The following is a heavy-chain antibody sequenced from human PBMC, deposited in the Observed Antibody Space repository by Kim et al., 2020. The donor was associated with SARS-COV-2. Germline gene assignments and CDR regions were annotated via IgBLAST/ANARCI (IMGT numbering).Heavy chain of an antibody. CDR1: GLTVSSNY. J-gene: IGHJ5*02. CDR3: SGGYFINWFDP. CDR2: IYSDGST. D-gene: IGHD1-26*01. Sequence: GGSLRLSCAASGLTVSSNYMNWVRQAPGKGLEWVSVIYSDGSTSNKASAMGRRTISSDNYTNTLQLQMNSLRADDTAAYYCSGGYFINWFDPRLQGTLVT. V-gene: IGHV3-66*01.